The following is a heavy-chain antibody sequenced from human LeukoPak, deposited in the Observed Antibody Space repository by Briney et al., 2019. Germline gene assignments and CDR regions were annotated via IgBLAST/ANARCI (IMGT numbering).Heavy chain of an antibody. Sequence: GSLRLSCAASGFTVNNAWMNWVRQAPGKGLEWVGRIKSENDGGTTDYAAPVKGRFSISRDDSKNTLHMQMDSLKTEDTAIYYCTRDPRIGRWFDPWGQGTLVTVSS. J-gene: IGHJ5*02. CDR3: TRDPRIGRWFDP. CDR2: IKSENDGGTT. V-gene: IGHV3-15*01. CDR1: GFTVNNAW.